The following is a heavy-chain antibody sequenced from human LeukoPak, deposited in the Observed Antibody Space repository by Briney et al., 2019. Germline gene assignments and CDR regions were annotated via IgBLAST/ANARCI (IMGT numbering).Heavy chain of an antibody. CDR3: AKASPYYDVLTGYYYYFDY. CDR2: VSVNADST. CDR1: GFTFSSNA. D-gene: IGHD3-9*01. J-gene: IGHJ4*02. V-gene: IGHV3-23*01. Sequence: PGGSLRLSCAASGFTFSSNAVSWVRQAPGKGLEWVSAVSVNADSTYYADSVKGRFTISRDNSRNMVYLQMNSLRVEDTAIYYCAKASPYYDVLTGYYYYFDYWGQGTLVTVSS.